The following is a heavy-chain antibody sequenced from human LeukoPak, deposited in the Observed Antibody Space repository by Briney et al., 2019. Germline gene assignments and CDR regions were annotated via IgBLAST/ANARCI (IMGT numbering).Heavy chain of an antibody. CDR1: GFTFSRFW. CDR2: IKPDGSEK. J-gene: IGHJ4*02. V-gene: IGHV3-7*04. CDR3: ARENYFDD. Sequence: GGSLRLSCAASGFTFSRFWMGWVRQAPGKGLEWVANIKPDGSEKNYGDSVRGRFTISRDNARNSLYLQMNSLRAEDTAVYYCARENYFDDWGQGILVTVSS.